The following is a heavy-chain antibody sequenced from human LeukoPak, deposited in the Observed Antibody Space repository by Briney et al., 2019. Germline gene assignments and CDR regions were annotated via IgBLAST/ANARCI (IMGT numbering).Heavy chain of an antibody. CDR1: GGSISTYY. CDR3: ARGSLGWPFDI. V-gene: IGHV4-59*01. D-gene: IGHD3-10*01. J-gene: IGHJ3*02. CDR2: IYYSGST. Sequence: PSETLSLTCTVSGGSISTYYWSWIRQPPGKGLEWMGYIYYSGSTNYNPSLKSRVTISVDTSKNQFSLKLSSVTAADTAVYYCARGSLGWPFDIWGQGTMVTVSS.